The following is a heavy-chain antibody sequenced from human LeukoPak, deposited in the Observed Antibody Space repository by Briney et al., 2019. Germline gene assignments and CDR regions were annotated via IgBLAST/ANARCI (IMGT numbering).Heavy chain of an antibody. D-gene: IGHD1-26*01. CDR2: INTNTGNP. Sequence: ASVKVSCKASGYTFTSYAMNWVRQAPGQGLEWMGWINTNTGNPTYAQGFTGRFVFSLDTSVSTAYLQISSLKAEDTAVYYCARGPTHLELGGYYYYYGMDVWGQGTTVTVSS. CDR1: GYTFTSYA. CDR3: ARGPTHLELGGYYYYYGMDV. J-gene: IGHJ6*02. V-gene: IGHV7-4-1*02.